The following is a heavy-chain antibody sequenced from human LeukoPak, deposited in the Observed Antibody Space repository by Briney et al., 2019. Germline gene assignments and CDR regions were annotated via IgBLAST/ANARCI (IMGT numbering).Heavy chain of an antibody. CDR1: GFTFDDCA. J-gene: IGHJ2*01. Sequence: GGSLRLSCAASGFTFDDCAMHWVRQAPGKGLEWVSGISWNSGSIGYADSVKGRFTISRDNAKNSLYLQMNSLRAEDTALYYCAKDSSSSYWYFDLWGRGTLVTVSS. CDR2: ISWNSGSI. D-gene: IGHD6-6*01. CDR3: AKDSSSSYWYFDL. V-gene: IGHV3-9*01.